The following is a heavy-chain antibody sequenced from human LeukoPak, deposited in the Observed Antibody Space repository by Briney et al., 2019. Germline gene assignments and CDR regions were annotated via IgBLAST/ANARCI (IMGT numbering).Heavy chain of an antibody. J-gene: IGHJ3*02. CDR1: GLTFSSYG. D-gene: IGHD1-26*01. CDR2: ISGSGGST. Sequence: PGGSLRLSCAASGLTFSSYGMSWVRQAPGKGLEWVSGISGSGGSTYYADSVKGRSTISRDNSKNTLYLQMNSLRAEDTAVYYCASSTYSGSHWDAFDIWGQGTMVTVSS. CDR3: ASSTYSGSHWDAFDI. V-gene: IGHV3-23*01.